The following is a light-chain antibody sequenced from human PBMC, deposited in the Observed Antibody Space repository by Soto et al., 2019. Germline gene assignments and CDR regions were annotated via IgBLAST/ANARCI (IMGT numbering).Light chain of an antibody. CDR2: GAS. V-gene: IGKV3-15*01. CDR1: QSASTN. CDR3: QHYNSWPRIA. Sequence: EIVLTQSPVTLSVSPGERATLFCRASQSASTNLAWYQHKPGQAPRLLIYGASTRATASPARFSGSGSGTEFTLTINSLESEDFAVYYCQHYNSWPRIAFGQGTRLEIK. J-gene: IGKJ5*01.